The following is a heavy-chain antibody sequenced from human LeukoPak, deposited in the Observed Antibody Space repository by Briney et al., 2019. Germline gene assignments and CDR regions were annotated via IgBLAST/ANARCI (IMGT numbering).Heavy chain of an antibody. Sequence: GASVKVSCKASGYTFTGYYMHWVRQAPGQGLEWMGIINPSGGSTSYAQKSQGRVTMTRDTSTSTVYMELSSLRSEDTAVYYCARAPYCSSTSCPSDFDYWGQGTLVTVSS. CDR2: INPSGGST. CDR1: GYTFTGYY. CDR3: ARAPYCSSTSCPSDFDY. D-gene: IGHD2-2*01. V-gene: IGHV1-46*01. J-gene: IGHJ4*02.